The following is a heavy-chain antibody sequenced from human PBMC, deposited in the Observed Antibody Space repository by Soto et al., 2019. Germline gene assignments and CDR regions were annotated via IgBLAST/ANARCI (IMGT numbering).Heavy chain of an antibody. V-gene: IGHV4-4*02. CDR3: ARVRQGCSANNCYFDP. Sequence: ETLSLTCTLSGGSVRAPDWWNWVRQSPDKGLEWIAEVHISGHSNYNPSLRSRVSVSIDSSKNQFYLNLNSVTAADTAIYYCARVRQGCSANNCYFDPWGQGTQVTVSS. CDR2: VHISGHS. J-gene: IGHJ5*01. CDR1: GGSVRAPDW. D-gene: IGHD1-1*01.